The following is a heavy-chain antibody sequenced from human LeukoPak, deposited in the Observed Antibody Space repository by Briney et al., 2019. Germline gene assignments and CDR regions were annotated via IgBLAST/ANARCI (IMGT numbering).Heavy chain of an antibody. CDR3: ARIGAAGTRYYFDY. CDR1: GYTFTGYY. CDR2: INPNSGGT. D-gene: IGHD6-13*01. V-gene: IGHV1-2*02. Sequence: GASVKVSCKASGYTFTGYYMHWVRQAPGQGLEWMGWINPNSGGTNYAQKFQGRVTMTRDKSIRTAYMELSRLTSDDTAVYYCARIGAAGTRYYFDYWSQGTLVTVSS. J-gene: IGHJ4*02.